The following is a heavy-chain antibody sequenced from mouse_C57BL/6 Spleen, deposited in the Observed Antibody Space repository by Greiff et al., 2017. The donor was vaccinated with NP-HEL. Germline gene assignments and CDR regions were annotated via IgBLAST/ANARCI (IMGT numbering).Heavy chain of an antibody. D-gene: IGHD1-1*01. CDR2: ISDGGSYT. J-gene: IGHJ2*01. CDR3: ARERMAHYYGSSHYFDY. Sequence: SGGGLVKPGGSLKLSCAASGFTFSSYAMSWVRQTPEKRLEWVATISDGGSYTYYPDNVKGRFTISRDNAKNNLYLQMSHLKSEDTAMYYCARERMAHYYGSSHYFDYWGQGTTLTVSS. V-gene: IGHV5-4*01. CDR1: GFTFSSYA.